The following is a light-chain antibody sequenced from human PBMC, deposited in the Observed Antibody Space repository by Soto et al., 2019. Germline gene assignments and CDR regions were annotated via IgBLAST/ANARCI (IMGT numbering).Light chain of an antibody. Sequence: QSVLTQPASVSGSPGQSITISCTGTTSDIGAYNYVAWYQHHPGKATKLLIYDVSYRPSGVSNRFSGSQSGHTASLTISGLQAEEEAGYFGSSVATTSPLVFGGGTKVTVL. V-gene: IGLV2-14*03. CDR2: DVS. J-gene: IGLJ2*01. CDR3: SSVATTSPLV. CDR1: TSDIGAYNY.